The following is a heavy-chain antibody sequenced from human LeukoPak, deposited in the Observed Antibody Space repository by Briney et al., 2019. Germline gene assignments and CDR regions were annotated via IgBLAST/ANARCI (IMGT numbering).Heavy chain of an antibody. CDR2: ISDVGTTQ. CDR3: ARDRSKVTAYDDALDM. CDR1: GFTFSNYA. J-gene: IGHJ3*02. Sequence: GGSLRLSCAASGFTFSNYAMHWVRQAPGKGLEWVSYISDVGTTQHYADSVKGRFTISRDNVKNSVFLQMKSLTAEDTAVYYCARDRSKVTAYDDALDMWGQGTMVIVSS. D-gene: IGHD2-21*02. V-gene: IGHV3-48*04.